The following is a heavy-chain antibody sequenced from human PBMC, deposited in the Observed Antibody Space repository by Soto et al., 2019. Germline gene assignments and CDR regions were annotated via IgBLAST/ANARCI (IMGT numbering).Heavy chain of an antibody. Sequence: GASVEVSCKDCGESFASCDSNWVRQATGQGLEWMGWMNPNSGNTGYAQKLQGRVAMTRNTSISTAYLELSSLRSEDTAVYYCATEAAAGTFDYWGQGALVTVS. CDR1: GESFASCD. CDR3: ATEAAAGTFDY. D-gene: IGHD6-13*01. J-gene: IGHJ4*02. CDR2: MNPNSGNT. V-gene: IGHV1-8*02.